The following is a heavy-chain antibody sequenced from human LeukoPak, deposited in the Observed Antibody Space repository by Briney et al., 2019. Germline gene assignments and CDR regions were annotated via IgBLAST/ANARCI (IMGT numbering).Heavy chain of an antibody. CDR1: GFTFNSFA. Sequence: GGSLRLSCAASGFTFNSFAVNWVRQAPGKGLEWVSGISGSADSTYYADSVKGRFTISRDNSKNTLYLQMNSLRTEDTAVYYCAREGGGYYDTSGYYPFDYWGQGTLVTVFS. J-gene: IGHJ4*02. D-gene: IGHD3-22*01. V-gene: IGHV3-23*01. CDR2: ISGSADST. CDR3: AREGGGYYDTSGYYPFDY.